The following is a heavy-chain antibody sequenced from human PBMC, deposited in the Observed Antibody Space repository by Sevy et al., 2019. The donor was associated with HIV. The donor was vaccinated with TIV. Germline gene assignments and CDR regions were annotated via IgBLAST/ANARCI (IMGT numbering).Heavy chain of an antibody. J-gene: IGHJ6*02. D-gene: IGHD3-22*01. V-gene: IGHV3-7*01. CDR3: ARDRMSPYYDSSGNTYYYYYGMDV. CDR1: GFTFSTYW. CDR2: IKQDGSEK. Sequence: GGSLRLSCAASGFTFSTYWMSWVRQAPGQGLEWVANIKQDGSEKFYVDSVKGRFTISRDNAQNSLYLQMNSLRTEDTAVYYCARDRMSPYYDSSGNTYYYYYGMDVWGQGTTVTVSS.